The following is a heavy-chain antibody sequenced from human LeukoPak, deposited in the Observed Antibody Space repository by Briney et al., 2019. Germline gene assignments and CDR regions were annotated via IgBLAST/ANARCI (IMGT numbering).Heavy chain of an antibody. J-gene: IGHJ3*02. V-gene: IGHV4-39*01. Sequence: PSETLSLTCTVSGGSISSSSYYWGWIRQPTGNGLEWIGSIYYSGSTYYNPSLKSRVTISVDTSKNQFSLKLSSVTAADTAVYYCARAPLKYYYDSSAFDIWGQGTMVTVSS. CDR2: IYYSGST. CDR3: ARAPLKYYYDSSAFDI. D-gene: IGHD3-22*01. CDR1: GGSISSSSYY.